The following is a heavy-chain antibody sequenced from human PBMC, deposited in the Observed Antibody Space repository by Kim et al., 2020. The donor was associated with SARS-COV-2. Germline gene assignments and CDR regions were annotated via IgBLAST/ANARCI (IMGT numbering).Heavy chain of an antibody. CDR3: ARVLGVWLRWNQLFY. Sequence: GGSLRLSCAASGFTFSSYAMHWVRQAPGKVLEWVAVISYDGSNKYYADSVKGRFTISRDNSKNTLYLQMNSLRAEDTAVYYCARVLGVWLRWNQLFYWG. J-gene: IGHJ4*01. D-gene: IGHD5-12*01. CDR2: ISYDGSNK. V-gene: IGHV3-30*04. CDR1: GFTFSSYA.